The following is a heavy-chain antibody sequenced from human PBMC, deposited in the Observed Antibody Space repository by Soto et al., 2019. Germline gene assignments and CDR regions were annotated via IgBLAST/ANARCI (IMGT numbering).Heavy chain of an antibody. J-gene: IGHJ6*02. CDR2: INHSGST. CDR3: ARLSPQSGPMSYYNVLLRPYYGMDV. Sequence: SETLSLTCAVYGGSFSGYYWSWIRQPPGKGLEWIGEINHSGSTNYNPSLKSRVTISVDTSKNQFSLKLSSVTAADTAVYYCARLSPQSGPMSYYNVLLRPYYGMDVWGQGTTVTVSS. CDR1: GGSFSGYY. V-gene: IGHV4-34*01. D-gene: IGHD3-10*01.